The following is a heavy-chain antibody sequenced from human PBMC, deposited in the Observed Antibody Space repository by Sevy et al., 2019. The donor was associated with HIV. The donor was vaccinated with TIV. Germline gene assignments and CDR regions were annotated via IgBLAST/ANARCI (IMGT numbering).Heavy chain of an antibody. Sequence: GSLRLSCAASGFIFSSYGLHWVRQAAGKGLEWVAVISYDGSDKSYADSVKGRFTISRDNSKNTLYLQMNSLRAEDTAVYYCAKDQAFYYDSYIDYWGQGTLVTVSS. D-gene: IGHD3-22*01. CDR2: ISYDGSDK. CDR1: GFIFSSYG. CDR3: AKDQAFYYDSYIDY. V-gene: IGHV3-30*18. J-gene: IGHJ4*02.